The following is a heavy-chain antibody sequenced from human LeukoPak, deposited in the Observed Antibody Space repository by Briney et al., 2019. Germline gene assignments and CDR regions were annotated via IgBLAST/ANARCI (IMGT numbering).Heavy chain of an antibody. CDR1: GFTFSSYW. V-gene: IGHV3-74*01. CDR3: AKGGASVTRYVDY. Sequence: GGSLRLSCAASGFTFSSYWMHWVRQAPGKGLVWVSHIKTGGSSTNYAESVKGRFTISRDNSQNTLYLQMNSLRPEDTAVYYCAKGGASVTRYVDYWGQGTLVTVSS. CDR2: IKTGGSST. J-gene: IGHJ4*02. D-gene: IGHD4-17*01.